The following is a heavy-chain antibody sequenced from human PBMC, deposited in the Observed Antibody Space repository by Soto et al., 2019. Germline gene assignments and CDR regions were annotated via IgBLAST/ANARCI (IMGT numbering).Heavy chain of an antibody. Sequence: RKLSCATSGFTFICYSMHWFRQSPGKGLEWVAVTSSDGGTKFYADSVKGRFTVSRDNSKNTLYLQMNSLRAVDTAVYFCAREAVLTKWYFDNCGQGISVTVPS. J-gene: IGHJ4*02. V-gene: IGHV3-30-3*01. CDR1: GFTFICYS. CDR3: AREAVLTKWYFDN. CDR2: TSSDGGTK. D-gene: IGHD1-26*01.